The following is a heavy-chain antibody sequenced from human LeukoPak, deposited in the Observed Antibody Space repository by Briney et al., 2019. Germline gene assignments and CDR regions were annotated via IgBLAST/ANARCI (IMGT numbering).Heavy chain of an antibody. CDR1: GFSFSSYA. CDR2: ISSSGSTI. V-gene: IGHV3-48*02. D-gene: IGHD1-26*01. CDR3: ARVGSYYDLPY. J-gene: IGHJ4*02. Sequence: GGSLRLSCAASGFSFSSYAMNWVRQAPGKGLEWVSYISSSGSTIYYADSVKGRFAISRDNAKNSLYVQMNSLRDEDSAVYYCARVGSYYDLPYWGQGTLVTVSS.